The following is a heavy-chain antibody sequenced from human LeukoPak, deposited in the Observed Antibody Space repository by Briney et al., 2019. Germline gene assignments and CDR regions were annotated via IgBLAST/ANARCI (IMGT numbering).Heavy chain of an antibody. Sequence: ASVKVSCKASGYTFTGYYMHWVRQAPGHGLEWMGWINPNSGGTNYAQKFQGRVTMTRDTSISTAYMELSRLRSDDTAVYYCARRPRRAVAGTGDYFDYWGQGTLVTVSS. CDR1: GYTFTGYY. CDR3: ARRPRRAVAGTGDYFDY. J-gene: IGHJ4*02. D-gene: IGHD6-19*01. V-gene: IGHV1-2*02. CDR2: INPNSGGT.